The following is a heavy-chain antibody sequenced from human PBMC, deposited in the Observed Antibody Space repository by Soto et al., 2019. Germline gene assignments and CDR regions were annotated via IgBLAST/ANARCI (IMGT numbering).Heavy chain of an antibody. V-gene: IGHV4-59*08. D-gene: IGHD2-21*02. Sequence: QVQLQESGPGLVKPSETLSLTCSVSGRSISSYYWSWIRQAPGKGLEWIGHIYYSGATNYNPPLNSRVTISVDTSKNQFSLKLRSVTAADTAVYYCARSPGSSTANYCDYWGRGTLVTVSS. J-gene: IGHJ4*02. CDR2: IYYSGAT. CDR1: GRSISSYY. CDR3: ARSPGSSTANYCDY.